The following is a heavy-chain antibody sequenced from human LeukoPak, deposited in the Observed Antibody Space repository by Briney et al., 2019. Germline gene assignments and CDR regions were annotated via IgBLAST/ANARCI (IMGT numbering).Heavy chain of an antibody. V-gene: IGHV4-59*01. CDR3: ARFQGTYYYGSGTNWFDP. CDR1: GGSISSYY. CDR2: IYYSGST. J-gene: IGHJ5*02. D-gene: IGHD3-10*01. Sequence: SETLSLTCTVSGGSISSYYWSWIRQPPGKGLEWIGYIYYSGSTNYNPSLKSRVTISVDTSKNQFSLKLSSVTAADTAVYYCARFQGTYYYGSGTNWFDPWGQGTLVTVSS.